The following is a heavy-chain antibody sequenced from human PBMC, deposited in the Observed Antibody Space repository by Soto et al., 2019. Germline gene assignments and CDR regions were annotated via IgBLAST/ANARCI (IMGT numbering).Heavy chain of an antibody. V-gene: IGHV3-74*01. CDR1: GFTFSSYW. CDR2: ISNDGSS. Sequence: EVQLVESGGGLVQPGGSLRLSCVASGFTFSSYWMHWVRQAPGKGLVWVSSISNDGSSIYADPVKGRFTISRDNAKNTLYLQMNSLRAEYTAVYYCARLPNKSPQNWGQGTLVIVSP. J-gene: IGHJ1*01. CDR3: ARLPNKSPQN.